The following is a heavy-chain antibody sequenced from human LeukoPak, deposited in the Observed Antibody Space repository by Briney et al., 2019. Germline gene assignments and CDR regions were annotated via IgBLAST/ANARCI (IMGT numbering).Heavy chain of an antibody. J-gene: IGHJ5*02. V-gene: IGHV4-39*01. Sequence: RPSETLSLTCTVSGGSISSSSYYWGWIRQPPGKGLEWIGSIYYSGSTYYNPSLKSRVTISVDTSKNQFSLKLSSVTAADTAVYYCARLPSRAPPSWGQGTLVTVSS. CDR1: GGSISSSSYY. CDR2: IYYSGST. CDR3: ARLPSRAPPS.